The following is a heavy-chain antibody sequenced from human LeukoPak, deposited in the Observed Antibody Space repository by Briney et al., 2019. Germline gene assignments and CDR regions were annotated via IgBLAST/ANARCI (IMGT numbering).Heavy chain of an antibody. D-gene: IGHD6-6*01. CDR1: GFTFSSYE. CDR2: ISSSCSTI. J-gene: IGHJ4*02. CDR3: ARGPSSPLTH. Sequence: GGSLRLSCAASGFTFSSYEMNWVRQAPGKGLEWVSYISSSCSTIYYADSVKGRFTISRDNAKNSLYLQMDSLRAEDTAVYYCARGPSSPLTHWGQGTLVTVSS. V-gene: IGHV3-48*03.